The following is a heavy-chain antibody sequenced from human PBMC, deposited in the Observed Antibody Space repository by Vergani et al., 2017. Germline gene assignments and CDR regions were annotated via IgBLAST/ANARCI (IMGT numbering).Heavy chain of an antibody. CDR2: IYYSGST. V-gene: IGHV4-31*03. J-gene: IGHJ4*02. D-gene: IGHD2-21*02. CDR3: AREVGTEGFDY. Sequence: QVQLQESGPGLVKPSQTLSLTCTVSGDSISRGGYYWNWIRQHPGKGLEWIGYIYYSGSTNYNSSLKSRVRMSVDTSKNQFSLRLSSVTAADTAVYYCAREVGTEGFDYWGQGTLVTVSS. CDR1: GDSISRGGYY.